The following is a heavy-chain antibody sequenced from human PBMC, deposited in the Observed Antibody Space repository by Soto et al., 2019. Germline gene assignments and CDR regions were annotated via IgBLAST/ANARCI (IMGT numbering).Heavy chain of an antibody. CDR1: GGSISSGGYY. Sequence: SETLSLTCTVSGGSISSGGYYWSWIRQHPGKGLEWIGYIYYSGSTYYNPSLKSRVTISVDTSKNQFSLKLSSVTAADTAVYYCARSPPHWGSGISHYSYYYYGMDVWGQGTTVTVSS. CDR2: IYYSGST. D-gene: IGHD3-10*01. CDR3: ARSPPHWGSGISHYSYYYYGMDV. J-gene: IGHJ6*02. V-gene: IGHV4-31*03.